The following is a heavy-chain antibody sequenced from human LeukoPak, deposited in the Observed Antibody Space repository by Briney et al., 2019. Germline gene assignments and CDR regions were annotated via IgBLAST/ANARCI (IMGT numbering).Heavy chain of an antibody. D-gene: IGHD3-22*01. V-gene: IGHV1-24*01. Sequence: ASVKVSCKVSGYTLTELSMHWVRQAPGKGLEWMGGFDPEDGETIYAQKFQGRVTMTTDTSTSTAYMELRSLRSDDTAVYYCARLRTMIVADYWGQGTLVTVSS. CDR3: ARLRTMIVADY. CDR1: GYTLTELS. CDR2: FDPEDGET. J-gene: IGHJ4*02.